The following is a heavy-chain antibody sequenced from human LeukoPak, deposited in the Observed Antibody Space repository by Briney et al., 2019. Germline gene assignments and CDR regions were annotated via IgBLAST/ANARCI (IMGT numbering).Heavy chain of an antibody. CDR3: ARGGLPAFYYYMDV. D-gene: IGHD1-26*01. J-gene: IGHJ6*03. CDR2: INPHSGGT. CDR1: GYTFTDYF. Sequence: ASVKVSCKASGYTFTDYFMHWVRQAPGQGLERMGWINPHSGGTNYAQKFQGRVTMTRDTSISTAYVELNRLRSDDTAVYYCARGGLPAFYYYMDVWGKGTTVTVSS. V-gene: IGHV1-2*02.